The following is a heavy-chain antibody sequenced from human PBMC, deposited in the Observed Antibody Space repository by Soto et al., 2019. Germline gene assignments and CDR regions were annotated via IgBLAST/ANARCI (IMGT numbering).Heavy chain of an antibody. CDR3: VRDGTKTLRDWFDP. J-gene: IGHJ5*02. D-gene: IGHD1-1*01. Sequence: SETLSLTCTVSGASISGFYWSWIRKSAGKGLEWIGRIYATGTTDYNPSLKSRVMMSVDTSKKKFSLKLRSVTAADTAVYYCVRDGTKTLRDWFDPWGQGISVTVSS. CDR1: GASISGFY. CDR2: IYATGTT. V-gene: IGHV4-4*07.